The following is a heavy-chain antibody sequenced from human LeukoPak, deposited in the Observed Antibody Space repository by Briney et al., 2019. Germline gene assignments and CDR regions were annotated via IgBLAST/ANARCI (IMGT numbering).Heavy chain of an antibody. J-gene: IGHJ4*02. CDR1: GYSISSGYY. V-gene: IGHV4-38-2*01. Sequence: SETLSLTCAVSGYSISSGYYWDWIRQPPGKGLEWIGNIYHSGSTYYNPSLKSRVTISVDTSKNQFSLKLSSVTAADTAVYSCARQYWDDSKLDYWGQGTLVTVSS. D-gene: IGHD3-22*01. CDR2: IYHSGST. CDR3: ARQYWDDSKLDY.